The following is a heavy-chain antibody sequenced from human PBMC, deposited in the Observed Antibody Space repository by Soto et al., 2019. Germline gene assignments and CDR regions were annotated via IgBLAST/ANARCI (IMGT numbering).Heavy chain of an antibody. CDR1: GFTVSSNY. D-gene: IGHD3-10*01. V-gene: IGHV3-53*01. CDR2: IYSGGST. Sequence: GGSLRLSCAASGFTVSSNYMSWVRQAPGKGLEWVSVIYSGGSTYYADSVKGRFTISRDNSKNTLYLQMNSLRAEDTAVYYCARVDGSGSYFNGGIDYWGQGTLVTVSS. J-gene: IGHJ4*02. CDR3: ARVDGSGSYFNGGIDY.